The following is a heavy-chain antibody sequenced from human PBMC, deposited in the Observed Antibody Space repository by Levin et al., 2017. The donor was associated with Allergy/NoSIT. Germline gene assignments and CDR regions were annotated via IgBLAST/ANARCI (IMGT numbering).Heavy chain of an antibody. J-gene: IGHJ4*02. CDR1: GFTFSSYS. CDR3: ARELAGSLGSSGWYNPFDY. CDR2: ISSSSSYI. D-gene: IGHD6-19*01. V-gene: IGHV3-21*01. Sequence: PSETLSLTCAASGFTFSSYSMNWVRQAPGKGLEWVSSISSSSSYIYYADSVKGRFTISRDNAKNSLYLQMNSLRAEDTAVYYCARELAGSLGSSGWYNPFDYWGQGTLVTVSS.